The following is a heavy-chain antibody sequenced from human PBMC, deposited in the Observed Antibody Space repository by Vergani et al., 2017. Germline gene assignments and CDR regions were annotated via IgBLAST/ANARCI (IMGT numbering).Heavy chain of an antibody. CDR1: GGSINTGAYY. J-gene: IGHJ4*02. Sequence: QVQLQESGPRLVRPSQTLSLTCTVSGGSINTGAYYWSWIRQPAGKGLEWIGRVYTSGMTNYNPSLKSRVTILVDRSKSQLSLKLTSVTAGDTAVYFCARTVLSSGYFDYWGQGTLVTVSS. CDR2: VYTSGMT. V-gene: IGHV4-61*02. D-gene: IGHD3-22*01. CDR3: ARTVLSSGYFDY.